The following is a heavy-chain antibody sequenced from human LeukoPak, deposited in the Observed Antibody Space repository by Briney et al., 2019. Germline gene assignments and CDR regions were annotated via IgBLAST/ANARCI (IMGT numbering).Heavy chain of an antibody. V-gene: IGHV1-69*04. Sequence: SVKVSCKASGGTFSSYAISWVRQAPGQGLEWMGRIIPILGIANYAQKFQGRVTITADKSTGTAYMELSSLRSEDTAVYYCAPTYYDFWSGYSPLDYWGQGTLVTVSS. CDR1: GGTFSSYA. D-gene: IGHD3-3*01. CDR2: IIPILGIA. J-gene: IGHJ4*02. CDR3: APTYYDFWSGYSPLDY.